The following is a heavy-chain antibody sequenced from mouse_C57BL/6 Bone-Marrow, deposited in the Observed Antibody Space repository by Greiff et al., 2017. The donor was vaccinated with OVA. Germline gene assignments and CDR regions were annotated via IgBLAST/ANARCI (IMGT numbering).Heavy chain of an antibody. V-gene: IGHV1-69*01. Sequence: QVQLQQPGAELVMPGASVKLSCKASGYTFTSYWMHWVKQRPGQGLEWIGEIDPSDSYTNYNQKFKGKSTLTVDKSSSIAYMQLSSLTSEDSAVYYCARETYGSTYWYFDVWGTGTTVTVSS. CDR1: GYTFTSYW. J-gene: IGHJ1*03. D-gene: IGHD1-1*01. CDR2: IDPSDSYT. CDR3: ARETYGSTYWYFDV.